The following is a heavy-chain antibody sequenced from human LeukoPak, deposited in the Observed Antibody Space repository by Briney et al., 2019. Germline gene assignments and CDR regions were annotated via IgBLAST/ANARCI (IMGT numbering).Heavy chain of an antibody. V-gene: IGHV4-39*01. CDR1: GGSISSSSYY. CDR3: ARQTVTPDDAFDI. Sequence: SETLPLTCTVSGGSISSSSYYWGWIRQPPGKGLEWIGSIYYSGSTYYNPSLKSRVTISVDTSKNQFSLKLSSVTAADTAVYYCARQTVTPDDAFDIWGQGTMVTVSS. D-gene: IGHD1-14*01. J-gene: IGHJ3*02. CDR2: IYYSGST.